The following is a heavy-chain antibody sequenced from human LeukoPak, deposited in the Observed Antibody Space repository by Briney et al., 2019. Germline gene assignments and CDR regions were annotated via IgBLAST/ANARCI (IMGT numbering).Heavy chain of an antibody. CDR3: ARDPRGSEYSHFGS. CDR2: IKQDGSET. CDR1: GFTFSSYY. J-gene: IGHJ4*02. D-gene: IGHD3-10*01. V-gene: IGHV3-7*01. Sequence: GGSLRLSCAGFGFTFSSYYMSWVRQAPGKGLEWVANIKQDGSETHYVDSVKGRFTISRDNAKTSLYLQMNSLRAEDTAVYYCARDPRGSEYSHFGSWGQGTLVTVSS.